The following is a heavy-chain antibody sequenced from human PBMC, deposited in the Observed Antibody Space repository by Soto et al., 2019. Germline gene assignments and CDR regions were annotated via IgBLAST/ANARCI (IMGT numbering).Heavy chain of an antibody. CDR2: IRSKANSYAT. V-gene: IGHV3-73*01. CDR3: TSDTVYDFWSGYPPPPIDY. J-gene: IGHJ4*02. D-gene: IGHD3-3*01. Sequence: GGSLRLSCAASGFTFSGSSMHWVRQASGKGLEWVGRIRSKANSYATAYAASVKGRFTISRDDSKNTAYLQMNSLKTEDTAVYYCTSDTVYDFWSGYPPPPIDYWGQGTLVTVS. CDR1: GFTFSGSS.